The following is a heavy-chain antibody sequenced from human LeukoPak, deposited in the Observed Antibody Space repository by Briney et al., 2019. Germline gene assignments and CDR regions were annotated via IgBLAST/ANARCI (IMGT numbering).Heavy chain of an antibody. D-gene: IGHD6-19*01. Sequence: PGRSLRLSCAASGFTFSNCAMTWVRQAPGQGLEWVSTIRSDSATTAYADSVKGRFTISRDNSKNTLYLQMNSLRAEDTAVYYCAKVYHDSGCLIDYWGQGTLVTASS. V-gene: IGHV3-23*01. CDR2: IRSDSATT. CDR1: GFTFSNCA. CDR3: AKVYHDSGCLIDY. J-gene: IGHJ4*02.